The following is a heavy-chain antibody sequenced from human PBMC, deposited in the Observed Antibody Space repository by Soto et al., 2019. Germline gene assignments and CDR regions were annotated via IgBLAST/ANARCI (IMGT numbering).Heavy chain of an antibody. V-gene: IGHV3-30*18. CDR3: AKDGSHNFDY. J-gene: IGHJ4*02. Sequence: QVQLVESGGGVVQPGRSLRLSCAASGFTFSHYAIHWFPRAPGKGLEWVSLMSYDGSNEYYSDSVKGRFTISRDNSKNTLYLQMNSLRAEDTAGYYCAKDGSHNFDYWGQGTLVTVSS. CDR2: MSYDGSNE. D-gene: IGHD1-26*01. CDR1: GFTFSHYA.